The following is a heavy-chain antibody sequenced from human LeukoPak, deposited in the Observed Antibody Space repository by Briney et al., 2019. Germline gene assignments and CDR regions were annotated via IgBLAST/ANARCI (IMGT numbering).Heavy chain of an antibody. D-gene: IGHD2-21*01. CDR1: GYIFTKYV. Sequence: ASVKGSCTASGYIFTKYVVHWVRQAPGQRPEWMGWIKAGNGDTKYSQNFQDRLTITRDTSASTVYMELSSLTSEDTALYYCARDDCGDTCYPGGYWGQGTLVTVSS. CDR3: ARDDCGDTCYPGGY. J-gene: IGHJ4*01. V-gene: IGHV1-3*01. CDR2: IKAGNGDT.